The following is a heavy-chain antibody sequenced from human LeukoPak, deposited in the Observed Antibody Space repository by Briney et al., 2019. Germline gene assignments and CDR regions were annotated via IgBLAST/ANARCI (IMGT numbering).Heavy chain of an antibody. CDR1: GFTFSSYA. V-gene: IGHV3-23*01. Sequence: PGGSLRLSCAASGFTFSSYAMSWVRQAPGKGLEWVSAISGSGGSTYSADSVKGRFTISRDNSKNTLYLQMNSLRAEDTAVYYCAKSRGGCSSTSCYTDFDYWGQGTLVTVPS. CDR2: ISGSGGST. J-gene: IGHJ4*02. D-gene: IGHD2-2*02. CDR3: AKSRGGCSSTSCYTDFDY.